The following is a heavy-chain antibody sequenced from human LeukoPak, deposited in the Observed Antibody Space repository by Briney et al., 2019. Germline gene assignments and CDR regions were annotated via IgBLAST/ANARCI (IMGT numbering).Heavy chain of an antibody. V-gene: IGHV3-23*01. D-gene: IGHD3-16*02. Sequence: PGGTLRLSCAASGFTFSSYGMSWVRQAPGKGLEWVSAISGSGGSTYYADSVKGLFTISRDNSKNTVYLQMNSLRAENTAVYYCAKGGSYRSQPYFDYWGQGTPVTVSS. CDR3: AKGGSYRSQPYFDY. CDR2: ISGSGGST. J-gene: IGHJ4*02. CDR1: GFTFSSYG.